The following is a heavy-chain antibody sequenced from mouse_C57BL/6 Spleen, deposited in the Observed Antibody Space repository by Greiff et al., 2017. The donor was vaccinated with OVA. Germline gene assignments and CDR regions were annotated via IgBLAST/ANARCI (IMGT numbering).Heavy chain of an antibody. CDR2: ISDGGSYT. D-gene: IGHD1-1*02. CDR3: ARDNGQYAMDY. J-gene: IGHJ4*01. V-gene: IGHV5-4*01. CDR1: GFTFSSYA. Sequence: EVQLVESGGGLVKPGGSLKLSCAASGFTFSSYAMSWVRQTPEKRLEWVATISDGGSYTYYPDNLKGRFTISIENAKNNLYLQMSQLKSEDTAMYYCARDNGQYAMDYWGQGTSVTVSS.